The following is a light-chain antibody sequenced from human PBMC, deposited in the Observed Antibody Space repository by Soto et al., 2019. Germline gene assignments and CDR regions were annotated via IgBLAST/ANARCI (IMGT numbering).Light chain of an antibody. CDR3: SSWTPSNTLV. V-gene: IGLV2-14*01. Sequence: QSALTQPASVSGSPGQSITISCTGTSSDVGGYNYVSWYQQHPGKAPKLMISEITDRPSGVSNRFSGSKSGNTASLTISGLQAEDEADYYCSSWTPSNTLVFGTGTKLTVL. J-gene: IGLJ1*01. CDR2: EIT. CDR1: SSDVGGYNY.